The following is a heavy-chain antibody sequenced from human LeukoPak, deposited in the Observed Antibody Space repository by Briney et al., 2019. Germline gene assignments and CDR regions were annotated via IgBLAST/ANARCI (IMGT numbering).Heavy chain of an antibody. J-gene: IGHJ4*02. V-gene: IGHV3-15*01. D-gene: IGHD2-15*01. Sequence: NPGGSLRLSCAASGFTFSSYGMSWVRQAPGKGLEWVGRIKSKTDGGTTDYAAPVKGRFTISRDDSKNTLYLQMNSLKTEDTAVYYCTSVVVAATSYWGQGTLVTVSS. CDR3: TSVVVAATSY. CDR2: IKSKTDGGTT. CDR1: GFTFSSYG.